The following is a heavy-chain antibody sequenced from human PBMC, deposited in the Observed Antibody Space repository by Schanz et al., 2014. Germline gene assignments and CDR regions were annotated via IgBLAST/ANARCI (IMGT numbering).Heavy chain of an antibody. Sequence: EVKMVESGGGLVKPGGSLRLSCAASGFNFSSYSLNWVRQAPGKGLEWVSSISYGTSYIYYAESVKGRFTISRDNAKNSLYLQMNSLRPGDTAVYYCARESSNDIVLVPGAVFDHWGQGILVTVSS. J-gene: IGHJ4*02. CDR1: GFNFSSYS. CDR2: ISYGTSYI. V-gene: IGHV3-21*01. D-gene: IGHD2-2*01. CDR3: ARESSNDIVLVPGAVFDH.